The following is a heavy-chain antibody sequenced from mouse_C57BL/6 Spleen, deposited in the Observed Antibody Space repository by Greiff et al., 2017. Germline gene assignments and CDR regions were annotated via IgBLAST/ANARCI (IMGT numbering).Heavy chain of an antibody. D-gene: IGHD1-1*01. CDR2: IDPETGGT. J-gene: IGHJ2*01. Sequence: QVQLKQSGAELVRPGASVTLSCKASGYTFTDYEMHWVKQTPVHGLEWIGAIDPETGGTAYNQKFKGKAILTADKSSSTAYMELRSLTSEDSAVYYCTRRGYGSSFYYFDYWGQGTTLTVSS. V-gene: IGHV1-15*01. CDR1: GYTFTDYE. CDR3: TRRGYGSSFYYFDY.